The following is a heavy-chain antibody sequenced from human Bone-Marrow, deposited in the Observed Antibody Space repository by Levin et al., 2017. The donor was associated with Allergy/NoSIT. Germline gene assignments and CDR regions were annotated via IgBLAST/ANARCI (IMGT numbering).Heavy chain of an antibody. Sequence: GGSLRLSCKASGYTFTTYDIHWVRQATGQGLEWMGWMNSNSDNKGYAQKFQGRVTMTRNTSISTAYMELSSLRSDDTAVYYCARGSSLYSSGWDPFDYWGQGTLVTVSS. CDR2: MNSNSDNK. CDR3: ARGSSLYSSGWDPFDY. D-gene: IGHD6-19*01. V-gene: IGHV1-8*01. J-gene: IGHJ4*02. CDR1: GYTFTTYD.